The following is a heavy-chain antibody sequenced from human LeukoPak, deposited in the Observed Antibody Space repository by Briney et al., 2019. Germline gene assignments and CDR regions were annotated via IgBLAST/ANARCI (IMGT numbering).Heavy chain of an antibody. V-gene: IGHV4-34*01. D-gene: IGHD2-15*01. J-gene: IGHJ4*02. CDR2: INHSGST. Sequence: PSETLSLTCAVYGGSFSGYYWSWIRQPPGKGLEWIGEINHSGSTNYNPSLKSRVTISVDTSKNQFSLKLSSVTAADTAVYYCARGGGWWPFDYWGQGTLVTVSS. CDR3: ARGGGWWPFDY. CDR1: GGSFSGYY.